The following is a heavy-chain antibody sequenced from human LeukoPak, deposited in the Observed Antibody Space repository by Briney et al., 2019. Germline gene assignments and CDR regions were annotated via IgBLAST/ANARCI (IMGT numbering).Heavy chain of an antibody. Sequence: ASVKVSCKASGYTFNGYYMHWVRQAPGQGLEWMGWINPNSGGTSYAQKFQGRVTMTRDTSISTAYMELSRLRSDDTAVYYCARDKKRWLQLRLKEYWYFDLWGRGTLVTVSS. D-gene: IGHD5-24*01. CDR3: ARDKKRWLQLRLKEYWYFDL. CDR2: INPNSGGT. J-gene: IGHJ2*01. CDR1: GYTFNGYY. V-gene: IGHV1-2*02.